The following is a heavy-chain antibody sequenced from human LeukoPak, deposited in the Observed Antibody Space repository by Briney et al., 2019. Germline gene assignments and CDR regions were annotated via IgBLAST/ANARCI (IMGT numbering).Heavy chain of an antibody. D-gene: IGHD1-26*01. Sequence: SETPSLTCTVSGGSISSYYWSWIRQPPGKGLEWIGYIYYSGSTNYNPSLKSRVTISVDTSKNQFSLKLSSVTAADTAVYYCAGLGSGSYDYWGPGTLVTVSS. CDR2: IYYSGST. V-gene: IGHV4-59*01. CDR3: AGLGSGSYDY. J-gene: IGHJ4*02. CDR1: GGSISSYY.